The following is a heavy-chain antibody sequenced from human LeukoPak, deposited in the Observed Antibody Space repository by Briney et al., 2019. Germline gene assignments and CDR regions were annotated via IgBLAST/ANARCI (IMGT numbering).Heavy chain of an antibody. J-gene: IGHJ4*02. D-gene: IGHD4-23*01. CDR1: GGSISSSSYY. Sequence: PSETLSLTCTVSGGSISSSSYYWGWIRQPPGKGLEWIGSIYYSGSTYYNPSLKSRVTISVDTSKNQFSLKLSSVTAADTAVYYCARGATTVVTPGYWGQGTLVTVSS. CDR3: ARGATTVVTPGY. V-gene: IGHV4-39*07. CDR2: IYYSGST.